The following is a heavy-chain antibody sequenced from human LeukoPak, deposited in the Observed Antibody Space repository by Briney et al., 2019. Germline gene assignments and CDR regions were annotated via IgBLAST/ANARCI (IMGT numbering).Heavy chain of an antibody. CDR2: ISSSGSFI. CDR3: AREPYYDSSGYSPDY. CDR1: GFTFGDYY. J-gene: IGHJ4*02. Sequence: GGSLRLSCAASGFTFGDYYMSWIRQAPGKGLEWVSYISSSGSFIYYADSVKGRFTISRDNAKNSLYLHMNSLRAEDTALYYCAREPYYDSSGYSPDYWGQGTLVTVSS. V-gene: IGHV3-11*04. D-gene: IGHD3-22*01.